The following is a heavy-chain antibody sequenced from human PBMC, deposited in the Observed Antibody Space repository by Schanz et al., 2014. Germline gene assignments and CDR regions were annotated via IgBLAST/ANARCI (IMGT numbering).Heavy chain of an antibody. CDR3: ASGVHVSSLQKGLQF. CDR2: IATSSSTR. J-gene: IGHJ1*01. CDR1: GFDFNSYS. V-gene: IGHV3-48*01. D-gene: IGHD3-10*01. Sequence: EVQLVESGGGLVKPGESLRLSCEASGFDFNSYSMNWVRQVPGKGLEWLSYIATSSSTRHYADSVKGRVTISRDNAKNSVSLQMRRLRVEDTAVYYCASGVHVSSLQKGLQFWGRGTLVIVSS.